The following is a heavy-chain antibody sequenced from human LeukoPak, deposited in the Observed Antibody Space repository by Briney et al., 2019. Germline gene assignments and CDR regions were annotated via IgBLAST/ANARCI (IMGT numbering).Heavy chain of an antibody. V-gene: IGHV1-46*01. CDR2: INPSGGST. CDR3: AREGVGATTGDY. Sequence: ASVKVSCKASGYTFTSYYMHWVRQAPGQGLEWMGIINPSGGSTSYAQKFQGRVTMTRDTSTSTVYMELSSLRSEDTAVYCCAREGVGATTGDYWGQGTLVTVSS. J-gene: IGHJ4*02. D-gene: IGHD1-26*01. CDR1: GYTFTSYY.